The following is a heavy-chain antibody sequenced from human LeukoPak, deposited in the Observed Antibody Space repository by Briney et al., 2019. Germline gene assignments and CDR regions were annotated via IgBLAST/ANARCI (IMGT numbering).Heavy chain of an antibody. CDR3: ARGSGGFLDY. CDR1: GGSISSYY. D-gene: IGHD2-8*02. CDR2: IYYGGST. V-gene: IGHV4-59*01. Sequence: SETLSLTCTVSGGSISSYYWSWIRQPPGKGLEWIAYIYYGGSTNYNPSLKTRATISVDTSKNRFSLKLSSVTAADTAVYYCARGSGGFLDYWGQGTLVTVSS. J-gene: IGHJ4*02.